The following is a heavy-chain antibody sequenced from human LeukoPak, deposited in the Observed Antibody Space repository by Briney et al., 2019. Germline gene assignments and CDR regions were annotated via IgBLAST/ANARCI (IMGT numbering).Heavy chain of an antibody. Sequence: ASVKVSCKASGYTFTSYGISWVRQAPGQGLEWMGWIKPNSGGTNYAQKFQGRVTMTRDTSISTAYMELSSLRSDDTAVYYCARGKVSGDDFDYWGQGTLVTVSS. J-gene: IGHJ4*02. D-gene: IGHD7-27*01. V-gene: IGHV1-2*02. CDR2: IKPNSGGT. CDR3: ARGKVSGDDFDY. CDR1: GYTFTSYG.